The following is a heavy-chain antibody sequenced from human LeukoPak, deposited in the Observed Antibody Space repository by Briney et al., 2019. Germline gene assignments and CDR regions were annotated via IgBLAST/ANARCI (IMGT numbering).Heavy chain of an antibody. CDR3: ARVGRYDILTGSPEGAFDI. J-gene: IGHJ3*02. V-gene: IGHV1-69*05. CDR2: IIPIFGTA. Sequence: ASVKVSCKASGGTFSSYAISWVRQAPGQGLEWMGGIIPIFGTANYAQKLQGRVTMTTDTSTSTAYMELRSLRSDDTAVYYCARVGRYDILTGSPEGAFDIWGQGTMVTVSS. D-gene: IGHD3-9*01. CDR1: GGTFSSYA.